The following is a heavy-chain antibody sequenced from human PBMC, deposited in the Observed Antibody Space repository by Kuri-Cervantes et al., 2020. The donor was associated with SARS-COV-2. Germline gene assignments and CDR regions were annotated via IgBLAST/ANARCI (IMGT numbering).Heavy chain of an antibody. CDR3: ARDQDIVVVVAATPGRGAFDI. J-gene: IGHJ3*02. V-gene: IGHV1-2*02. Sequence: ASVTVSCKASGYTFTGYYMHWVRQAPGQGLEWMGWINPNSGGTNYAQKFQGRVTMTRDTSISTAYMELSRLRSDDTAVYYCARDQDIVVVVAATPGRGAFDIWGQGTMVTVSS. CDR1: GYTFTGYY. CDR2: INPNSGGT. D-gene: IGHD2-15*01.